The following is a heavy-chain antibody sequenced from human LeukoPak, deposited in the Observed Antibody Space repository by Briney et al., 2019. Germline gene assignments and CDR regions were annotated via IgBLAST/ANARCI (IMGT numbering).Heavy chain of an antibody. D-gene: IGHD5-12*01. J-gene: IGHJ5*02. CDR2: INHSGST. CDR3: ARGRGVASRNWFDP. V-gene: IGHV4-34*01. CDR1: GGSFSGYY. Sequence: LETLSLTCAVYGGSFSGYYWGWFRQPPGKGLEWFGEINHSGSTNYNPSLKSRVTISVDTSKNQFSLKLSSVTAADTAVYYCARGRGVASRNWFDPWGQGTLVTVSS.